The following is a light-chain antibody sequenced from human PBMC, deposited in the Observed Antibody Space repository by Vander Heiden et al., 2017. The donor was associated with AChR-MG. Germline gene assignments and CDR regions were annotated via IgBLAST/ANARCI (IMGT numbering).Light chain of an antibody. Sequence: QSALTQPAYVSGSPRQSISIPCTGPRSDVGSYNLVSWYQQHPGKAPKLMIYEVTKLPSGVSNLFSGSKSGNSASLTISGLQAEDAADYYCCSYACGSTCAVLFGGGSKLTVL. J-gene: IGLJ2*01. CDR1: RSDVGSYNL. CDR3: CSYACGSTCAVL. V-gene: IGLV2-23*02. CDR2: EVT.